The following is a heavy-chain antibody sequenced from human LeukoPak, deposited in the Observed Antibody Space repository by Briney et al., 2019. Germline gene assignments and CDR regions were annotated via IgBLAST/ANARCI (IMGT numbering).Heavy chain of an antibody. Sequence: QTGGSLRLSCAAPGFTFSSYSMNWVRQAPGKGLEWVSYISSSSSTIYYADSVKGRFTISRDNAKNSLYLQMNSLRAEDTAVYYCARIPRFDWLLSDYYYYMDVWGKGTTVTVSS. V-gene: IGHV3-48*04. CDR1: GFTFSSYS. CDR2: ISSSSSTI. CDR3: ARIPRFDWLLSDYYYYMDV. J-gene: IGHJ6*03. D-gene: IGHD3-9*01.